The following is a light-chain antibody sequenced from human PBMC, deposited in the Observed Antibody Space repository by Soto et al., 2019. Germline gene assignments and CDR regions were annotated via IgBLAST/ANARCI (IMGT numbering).Light chain of an antibody. J-gene: IGLJ3*02. CDR2: EVS. V-gene: IGLV2-14*01. CDR1: SSDVGYYDY. Sequence: QSALTQPASVSGSPGQSITISCTGTSSDVGYYDYVSWYQQHPGKAPKLMISEVSNRPSGVSNRFSGSKSGNTASLTISGLQAEDEADYYCSSYTSSSTLNVFGGGTKLTVL. CDR3: SSYTSSSTLNV.